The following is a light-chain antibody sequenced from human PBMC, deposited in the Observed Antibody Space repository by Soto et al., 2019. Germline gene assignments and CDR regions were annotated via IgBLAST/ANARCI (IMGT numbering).Light chain of an antibody. Sequence: QSALTQPASVSWSPGQSITISCTGASGDVGVYNYVSWYQHHPGKAPKLIISDVSIRPSGVSDRFSGSKSGNTASLTISGLQAEAEAAYYCSSYTTSSTQVFGTGTKVNVL. CDR3: SSYTTSSTQV. CDR2: DVS. J-gene: IGLJ1*01. V-gene: IGLV2-14*01. CDR1: SGDVGVYNY.